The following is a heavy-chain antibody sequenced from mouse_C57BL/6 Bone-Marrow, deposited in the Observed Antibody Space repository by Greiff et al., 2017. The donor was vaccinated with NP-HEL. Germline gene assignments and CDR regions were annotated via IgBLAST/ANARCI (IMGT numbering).Heavy chain of an antibody. Sequence: VTLVESGPGLVQPSQSLSITCTVSGFSLTSYGVPWVRQSPGKGLEWLGVIWRGGSTDYNAAFMSRLSITKDNSKSQVFFKMNRLQADDTAIYYCAKGGDLLGRLDYWGQGTTLTVSS. CDR1: GFSLTSYG. D-gene: IGHD4-1*01. J-gene: IGHJ2*01. V-gene: IGHV2-5*01. CDR2: IWRGGST. CDR3: AKGGDLLGRLDY.